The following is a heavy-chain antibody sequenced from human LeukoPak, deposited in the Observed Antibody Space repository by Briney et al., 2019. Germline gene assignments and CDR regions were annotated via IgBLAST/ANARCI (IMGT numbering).Heavy chain of an antibody. CDR2: IYYSGST. J-gene: IGHJ4*02. Sequence: PSETLSLTCTVSGGSISSYYWSWLRQPPGKGLEWIGYIYYSGSTNYNPSLKSRVTISVATSKNQSSLKLSSVTAADTAVYYCACDKVRDLFDYWGQGTLVTVSS. CDR1: GGSISSYY. D-gene: IGHD2-21*01. V-gene: IGHV4-59*01. CDR3: ACDKVRDLFDY.